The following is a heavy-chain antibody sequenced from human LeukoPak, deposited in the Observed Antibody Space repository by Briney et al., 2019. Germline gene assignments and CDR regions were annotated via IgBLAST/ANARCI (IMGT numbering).Heavy chain of an antibody. J-gene: IGHJ4*02. D-gene: IGHD3-10*01. CDR3: AKGISSNYYGSGSLDY. CDR2: ISYDGSNK. CDR1: GFTFSSYA. Sequence: GRSLRLSCAASGFTFSSYAMHWVRQAPGKGLEWVAVISYDGSNKYYADSVKGRFTISRDNSKNTLYLQMNSLRAEDTAVYYCAKGISSNYYGSGSLDYWGQGTLVTVSS. V-gene: IGHV3-30-3*01.